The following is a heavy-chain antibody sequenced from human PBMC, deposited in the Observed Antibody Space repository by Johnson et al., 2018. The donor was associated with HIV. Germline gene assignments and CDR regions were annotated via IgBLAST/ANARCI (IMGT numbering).Heavy chain of an antibody. CDR3: AKTGGGAALDS. Sequence: MQLVESGGGLVKPGGSLRLSCAASGFTFSNAWMTWVRQAPGRGLEWVGRIKSKTDGGTTDYAAPVKGRFTISRADSKNTLYLQMNSLRVDDTAVYYCAKTGGGAALDSWGQGTMVTVSS. CDR1: GFTFSNAW. V-gene: IGHV3-15*01. J-gene: IGHJ3*02. CDR2: IKSKTDGGTT. D-gene: IGHD3-16*01.